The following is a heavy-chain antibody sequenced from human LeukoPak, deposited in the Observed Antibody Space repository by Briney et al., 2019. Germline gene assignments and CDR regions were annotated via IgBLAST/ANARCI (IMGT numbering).Heavy chain of an antibody. CDR2: ISSSSSTI. J-gene: IGHJ4*02. Sequence: GGSLRLSCAASGFTFSSYEMNWVRQAPGKGLEWVSYISSSSSTIYYADSVKGRFTISRDNAKNSLYLQMNSLRAEDTAVYYCAREPSYYYDSSGYYFDYWGQGTLVTVSS. V-gene: IGHV3-48*01. CDR3: AREPSYYYDSSGYYFDY. CDR1: GFTFSSYE. D-gene: IGHD3-22*01.